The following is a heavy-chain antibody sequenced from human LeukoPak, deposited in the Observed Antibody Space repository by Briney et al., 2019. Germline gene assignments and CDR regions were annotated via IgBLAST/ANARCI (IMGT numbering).Heavy chain of an antibody. V-gene: IGHV1-18*01. J-gene: IGHJ6*02. D-gene: IGHD3-10*01. CDR3: AREGEKGSGSTRGHYYYYYGMDV. Sequence: ASVKVSCKASGYTFTSYGISWVRQAPGQGLEWMGWISAYNGNTNYAQKLQGRVTMTTDTSTSTAYMELRSLRSDDTAVYYCAREGEKGSGSTRGHYYYYYGMDVWGQGTTVTVSS. CDR1: GYTFTSYG. CDR2: ISAYNGNT.